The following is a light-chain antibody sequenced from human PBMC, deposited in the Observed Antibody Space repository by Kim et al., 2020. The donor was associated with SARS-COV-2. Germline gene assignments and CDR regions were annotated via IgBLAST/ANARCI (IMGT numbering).Light chain of an antibody. CDR2: GAS. V-gene: IGKV3-20*01. CDR3: QQYGSSPMFS. J-gene: IGKJ2*03. Sequence: EIVLTQSPGTLSLSPGERATLSCRASQSVGGSFLAWYQQKPGQAPRLLIYGASTRATGIPDRFGGSGSGTDFTLTISRLEPEDFALYYCQQYGSSPMFSFGQGTTLDI. CDR1: QSVGGSF.